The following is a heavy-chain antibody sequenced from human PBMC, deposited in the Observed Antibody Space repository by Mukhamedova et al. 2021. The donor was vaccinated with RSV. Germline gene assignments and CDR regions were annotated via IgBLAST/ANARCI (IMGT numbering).Heavy chain of an antibody. D-gene: IGHD3-10*01. CDR3: VKDTSQEWFGDHFGAF. CDR1: SSYA. J-gene: IGHJ3*01. Sequence: SSYAMHWVRQAPGKGLEYVSAISGNGGSTYYADSTKDRFTVSRDNSKSTLFLQMSSLRPEDTAVYYCVKDTSQEWFGDHFGAF. CDR2: ISGNGGST. V-gene: IGHV3-64D*09.